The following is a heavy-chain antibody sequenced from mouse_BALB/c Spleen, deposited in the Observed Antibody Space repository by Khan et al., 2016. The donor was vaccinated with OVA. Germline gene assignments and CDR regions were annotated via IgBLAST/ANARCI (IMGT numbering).Heavy chain of an antibody. CDR2: INTYTGEP. V-gene: IGHV9-1*02. D-gene: IGHD1-3*01. CDR1: GYTFTNYG. J-gene: IGHJ1*01. Sequence: QIQLVQSGPELKKPGETVKISCKASGYTFTNYGMNWVKQAPGKGLKWMGWINTYTGEPTYADDFKGRFVFSLETSASTAYLQISNLKNEDMTTXVCSRSSSYGYSDVWGEGTTVTVSS. CDR3: SRSSSYGYSDV.